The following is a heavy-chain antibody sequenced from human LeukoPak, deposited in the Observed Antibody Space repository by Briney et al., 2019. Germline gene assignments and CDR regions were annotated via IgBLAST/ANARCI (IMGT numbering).Heavy chain of an antibody. CDR1: GGTFSSYA. CDR3: ARDWERDYYYGMDV. D-gene: IGHD1-26*01. J-gene: IGHJ6*02. Sequence: ASVKVSCKASGGTFSSYAISWVRQAPGQGLEWMGRIIPILGIANYAQKFQGRVTITADKSTSTAYMELSSLGSEDTAVYYCARDWERDYYYGMDVWGQGTTVTVSS. V-gene: IGHV1-69*04. CDR2: IIPILGIA.